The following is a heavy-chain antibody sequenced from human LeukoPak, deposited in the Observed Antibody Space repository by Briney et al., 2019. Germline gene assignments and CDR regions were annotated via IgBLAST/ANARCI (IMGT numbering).Heavy chain of an antibody. Sequence: GGSLRLSCAASGFTFSSYGMHWVRQAPGKGLEWVAFIRYDGSNKYYADSVKGRFTISRDNSKNTLYLQMNSLRAEDTAAYYCARDVRATGTTGYFDYWGQGTLVTVSS. D-gene: IGHD1-1*01. CDR3: ARDVRATGTTGYFDY. V-gene: IGHV3-30*02. CDR1: GFTFSSYG. CDR2: IRYDGSNK. J-gene: IGHJ4*02.